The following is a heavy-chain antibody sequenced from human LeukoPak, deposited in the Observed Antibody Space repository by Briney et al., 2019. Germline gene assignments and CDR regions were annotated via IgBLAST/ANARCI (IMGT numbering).Heavy chain of an antibody. CDR2: IYYSGST. J-gene: IGHJ5*02. Sequence: PSETLSLTCTVSGGSISSYYWSWIRQPPGKGLEWIGYIYYSGSTNYNPSLKSRVTISVDTSKNQFSLKLSSVTAADTAVYYCARDRGNTRPNWFDPWGQGTLVTVSS. V-gene: IGHV4-59*01. D-gene: IGHD5-12*01. CDR1: GGSISSYY. CDR3: ARDRGNTRPNWFDP.